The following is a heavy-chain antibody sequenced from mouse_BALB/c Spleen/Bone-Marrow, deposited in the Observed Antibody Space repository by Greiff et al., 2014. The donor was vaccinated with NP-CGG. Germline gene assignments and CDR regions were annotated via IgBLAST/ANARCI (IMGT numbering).Heavy chain of an antibody. CDR2: IWAGGST. J-gene: IGHJ1*01. CDR3: ARVYLWHFDV. CDR1: GFSLTSYG. V-gene: IGHV2-9*02. D-gene: IGHD2-3*01. Sequence: VKLVESGPGLVAPSQSLSITCTVSGFSLTSYGVHWVRQPPGKGLEWLGVIWAGGSTNYNSALMSRLSISKDNSKSQVFLKMNSPQTNDTAMYYCARVYLWHFDVWGAGTTVTVSS.